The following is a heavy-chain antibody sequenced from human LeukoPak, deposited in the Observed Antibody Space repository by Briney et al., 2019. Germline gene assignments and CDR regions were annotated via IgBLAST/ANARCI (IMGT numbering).Heavy chain of an antibody. CDR2: ISGTGDST. J-gene: IGHJ4*02. Sequence: PRGSLRLSCAASGFTFSSYAVSWVRQAPGKGLEWVSTISGTGDSTYYADSVKGRFSISRDNSRNTLYLQMNRLTADDTAVYFCARPGITMVIVGPYYFDYWGRGTLVTVSS. D-gene: IGHD3-10*01. V-gene: IGHV3-23*01. CDR3: ARPGITMVIVGPYYFDY. CDR1: GFTFSSYA.